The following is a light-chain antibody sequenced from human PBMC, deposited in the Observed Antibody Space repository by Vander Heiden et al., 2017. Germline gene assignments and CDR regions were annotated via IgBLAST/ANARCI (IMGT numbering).Light chain of an antibody. V-gene: IGLV1-40*01. CDR2: GNF. J-gene: IGLJ2*01. Sequence: QSVLTQPPSVSGASGQRVTISCTGSRPNIRAGLDIHCHRHLPGTAPKLLIYGNFKRPSGVPDRFSGSKSGTSASLAVTGRQAEDEADYYCQSYDNSLKSVVFGGGAKLTVL. CDR1: RPNIRAGLD. CDR3: QSYDNSLKSVV.